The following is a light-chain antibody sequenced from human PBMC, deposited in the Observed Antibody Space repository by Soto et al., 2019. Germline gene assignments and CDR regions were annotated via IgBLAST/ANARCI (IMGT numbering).Light chain of an antibody. CDR2: DVS. CDR3: SSYTGSSTVV. J-gene: IGLJ2*01. V-gene: IGLV2-14*01. Sequence: QSAMTQPASVSGSPGRSITISCTGTSSDVGGYDYVSWFQQHPGKAPKLMIYDVSNRPSGVSHRFTGSKSGNTASLTISGLQAEDEADYYCSSYTGSSTVVFGGGTKLTVL. CDR1: SSDVGGYDY.